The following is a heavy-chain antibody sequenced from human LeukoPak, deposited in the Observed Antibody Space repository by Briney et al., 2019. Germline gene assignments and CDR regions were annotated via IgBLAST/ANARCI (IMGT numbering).Heavy chain of an antibody. CDR1: GYTLTELS. Sequence: ASVKVSCKVSGYTLTELSMHWVRQAPGKGLEWMGGFDPEDGETIYAQKFQGRVTMTEDTSTDTAYMELSSLRSEDTAVYYCARDYGYEPYYYYYGMDVWGQGTTVTVSS. J-gene: IGHJ6*02. V-gene: IGHV1-24*01. CDR3: ARDYGYEPYYYYYGMDV. CDR2: FDPEDGET. D-gene: IGHD5-18*01.